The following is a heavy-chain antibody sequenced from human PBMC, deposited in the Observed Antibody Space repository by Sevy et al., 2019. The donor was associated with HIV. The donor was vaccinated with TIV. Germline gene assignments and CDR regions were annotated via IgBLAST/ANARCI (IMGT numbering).Heavy chain of an antibody. Sequence: GGSLRLSCAVSGFTFNTYNMNRVRQAPRKGLEWVSYISYTGTTIYYADSVRGRFTISRDNAKNTLYLQMNSLRDEDTAVYYCASSDATSRFGYYYFAMDFWGQGTSVTVSS. CDR1: GFTFNTYN. V-gene: IGHV3-48*02. CDR2: ISYTGTTI. J-gene: IGHJ6*02. D-gene: IGHD3-22*01. CDR3: ASSDATSRFGYYYFAMDF.